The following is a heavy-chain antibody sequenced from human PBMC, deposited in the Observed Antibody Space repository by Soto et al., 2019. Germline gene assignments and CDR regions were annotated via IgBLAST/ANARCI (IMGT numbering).Heavy chain of an antibody. D-gene: IGHD2-15*01. CDR3: ARAGTTVVVAGATVGNFDY. CDR1: GYTFTSYA. Sequence: ASVKVSCKASGYTFTSYAMHWVRQAPGQRLEWMGWINAGNGNTKYSQKFQGRVTITRDTSASTAYMELSSLRSEDTAVYYCARAGTTVVVAGATVGNFDYWGQGTLVTVSS. CDR2: INAGNGNT. V-gene: IGHV1-3*01. J-gene: IGHJ4*02.